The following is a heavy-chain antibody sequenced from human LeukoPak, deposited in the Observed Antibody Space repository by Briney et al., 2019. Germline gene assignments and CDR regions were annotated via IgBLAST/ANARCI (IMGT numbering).Heavy chain of an antibody. Sequence: GGSLRLSCVGSGFSLDDYAMHWVRHVPGKGLEWVSSISWDSGNQAYTDSVTGRFTISRDNDKNSLYLQMNSLRPEDTALYYCVKDMGFDLLKDAFHVWGQGTLVTVSS. CDR1: GFSLDDYA. J-gene: IGHJ3*01. CDR2: ISWDSGNQ. D-gene: IGHD3-9*01. CDR3: VKDMGFDLLKDAFHV. V-gene: IGHV3-9*01.